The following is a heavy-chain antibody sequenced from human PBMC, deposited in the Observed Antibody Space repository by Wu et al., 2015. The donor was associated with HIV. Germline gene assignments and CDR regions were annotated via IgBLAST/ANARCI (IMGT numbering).Heavy chain of an antibody. CDR3: ARDGKLLWFGSPAGRP. D-gene: IGHD3-10*01. CDR1: GYTFTGYY. Sequence: QVQLVQSGAEVKKPGASVKVSCKASGYTFTGYYMHWVRQAPGQGLEWMGWINPNSGGTNYAQKFQGRVTMTRDTSISTAYMDLSRLRSDDTAVYYCARDGKLLWFGSPAGRPWGQGTLVTVSS. J-gene: IGHJ5*02. V-gene: IGHV1-2*02. CDR2: INPNSGGT.